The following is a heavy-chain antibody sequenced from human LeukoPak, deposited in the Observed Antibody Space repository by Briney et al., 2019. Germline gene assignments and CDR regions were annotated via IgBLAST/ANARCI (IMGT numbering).Heavy chain of an antibody. CDR2: ISDDGRNK. D-gene: IGHD4-17*01. CDR3: AKRPSDYGDYVTYFDY. V-gene: IGHV3-30*18. J-gene: IGHJ4*02. CDR1: GFSFINCG. Sequence: GGSLRLSCAASGFSFINCGMHWVRQAPGKGLEWVGVISDDGRNKKYADSVKGRFTISRDNSKDTLYLQMNSLRDEDTAVYYCAKRPSDYGDYVTYFDYWGQGTLVTVSS.